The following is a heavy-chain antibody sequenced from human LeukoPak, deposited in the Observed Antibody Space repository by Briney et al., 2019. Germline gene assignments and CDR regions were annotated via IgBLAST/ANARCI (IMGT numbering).Heavy chain of an antibody. J-gene: IGHJ6*03. D-gene: IGHD1-26*01. CDR3: ARSGSYYLYYYYYYMDV. CDR1: GGSISSYY. Sequence: SETLSLTCTVSGGSISSYYWSWIRQPPGKGLEWIGYIYYSGSTNHNPSLKSRVTISVDTSKNQFSLKLSSVTAADTAVYYCARSGSYYLYYYYYYMDVWGKGTTVTVSS. V-gene: IGHV4-59*01. CDR2: IYYSGST.